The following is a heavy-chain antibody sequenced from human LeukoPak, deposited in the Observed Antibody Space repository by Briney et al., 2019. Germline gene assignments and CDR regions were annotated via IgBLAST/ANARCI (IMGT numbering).Heavy chain of an antibody. CDR1: GGSFSGYY. Sequence: SETLSLTCAVYGGSFSGYYWSWIRQPPGKGLEWIGEINHSGSTNYNPSLKSRVTISVDTSKNQFSLKLSSVTAADTAVYYCARGLRYFDWSTEVYYFDYWGQGTLVTVSS. CDR2: INHSGST. V-gene: IGHV4-34*01. J-gene: IGHJ4*02. D-gene: IGHD3-9*01. CDR3: ARGLRYFDWSTEVYYFDY.